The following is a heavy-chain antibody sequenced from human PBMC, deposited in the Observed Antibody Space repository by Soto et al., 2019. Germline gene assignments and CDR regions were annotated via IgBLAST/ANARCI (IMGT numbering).Heavy chain of an antibody. D-gene: IGHD1-26*01. CDR1: EFSFSSYD. CDR3: ATSKGGVSNGPTTY. V-gene: IGHV3-13*01. CDR2: IGTAGDT. J-gene: IGHJ4*02. Sequence: PGGSLRLSCAASEFSFSSYDMHWVRQTTGKGLEWVSGIGTAGDTYYAASVKGRFTISRENVRNSLYLQMNSLRVEDTAVYYCATSKGGVSNGPTTYWGQGTLVTVS.